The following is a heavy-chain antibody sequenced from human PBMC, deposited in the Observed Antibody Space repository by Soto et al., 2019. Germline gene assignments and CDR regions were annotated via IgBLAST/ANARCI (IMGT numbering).Heavy chain of an antibody. J-gene: IGHJ3*01. D-gene: IGHD3-22*01. CDR1: GFTFTGND. CDR2: LYSSGST. Sequence: EVQLVESGGGLIQPGGSLRLSCAASGFTFTGNDMNWVRQAPGKGLEWVSLLYSSGSTYYADSMKGRFTISRDNSNNTLYLQMSSLRAEDTAVYYCAARPLLPGAPWGQGTMVTVSS. V-gene: IGHV3-53*01. CDR3: AARPLLPGAP.